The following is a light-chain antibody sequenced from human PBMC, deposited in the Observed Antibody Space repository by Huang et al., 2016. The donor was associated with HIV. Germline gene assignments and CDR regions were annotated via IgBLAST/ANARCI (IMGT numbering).Light chain of an antibody. CDR3: QQSFSVPRT. CDR1: QTISKS. Sequence: DIQMTQSPPSLSASVGDRVTFTCRANQTISKSLNWYQQKPGRAPKLLIYTASTLESGVPSRFSGSGSGSRFTLNITNLQPADFATYYCQQSFSVPRTFG. V-gene: IGKV1-39*01. J-gene: IGKJ1*01. CDR2: TAS.